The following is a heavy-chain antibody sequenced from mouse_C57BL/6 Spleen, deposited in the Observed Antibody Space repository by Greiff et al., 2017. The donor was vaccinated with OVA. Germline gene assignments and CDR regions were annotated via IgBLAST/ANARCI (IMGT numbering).Heavy chain of an antibody. V-gene: IGHV5-9*01. CDR3: ARRGAYYGNYGY. D-gene: IGHD2-10*01. CDR2: ISGGGGNT. Sequence: EVKVVESGGGLVKPGGSLKLSCAASGFTFSSYTMSWVRQTPEKRLEWVATISGGGGNTYYPDSVKGRFTISRDNAKNTLYLQMSSLRSEDTALYYCARRGAYYGNYGYWGQGTTLTVSS. J-gene: IGHJ2*01. CDR1: GFTFSSYT.